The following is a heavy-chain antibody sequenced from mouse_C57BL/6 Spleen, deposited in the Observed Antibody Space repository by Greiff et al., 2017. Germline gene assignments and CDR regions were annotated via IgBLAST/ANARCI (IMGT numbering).Heavy chain of an antibody. CDR1: GYTFTDYN. J-gene: IGHJ3*01. Sequence: VQLQQSGPELVKPGASVKMSCKASGYTFTDYNMHWVKQSHGKSLEWIGYINPNNGGTSYNQKFKGKATLTVNKSSSTAYMELRSLTSEDSAGYYCARPCYGSSLAWFAYWGQGTLVTVSA. CDR2: INPNNGGT. CDR3: ARPCYGSSLAWFAY. D-gene: IGHD1-1*01. V-gene: IGHV1-22*01.